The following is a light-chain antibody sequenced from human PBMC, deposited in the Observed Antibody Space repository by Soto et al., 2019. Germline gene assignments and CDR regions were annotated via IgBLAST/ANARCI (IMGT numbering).Light chain of an antibody. Sequence: EIVLTQSPGTLSLSPGERATLSCRASQSVSSSYLAWYQQKPGQAPRLLIYGASRRATGIPDRFRGSGSGTDFTLTISRLEPEDFAVYYCQQYGSSPLFGQETRLEIK. V-gene: IGKV3-20*01. CDR3: QQYGSSPL. CDR1: QSVSSSY. J-gene: IGKJ5*01. CDR2: GAS.